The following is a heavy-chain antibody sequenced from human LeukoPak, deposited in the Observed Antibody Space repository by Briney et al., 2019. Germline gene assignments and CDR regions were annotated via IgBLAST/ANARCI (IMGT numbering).Heavy chain of an antibody. CDR1: GYTFTSYY. J-gene: IGHJ5*02. CDR2: VNPSGGST. V-gene: IGHV1-46*01. D-gene: IGHD3-16*01. CDR3: ARCGGGIRNWFDP. Sequence: SVKVSRKESGYTFTSYYMHWVRQAPAQGLEWMGIVNPSGGSTRYAQKFQGRFTITRDTYTSTVYIELSSLRSEDTAVYYCARCGGGIRNWFDPWGQGTLVTVSS.